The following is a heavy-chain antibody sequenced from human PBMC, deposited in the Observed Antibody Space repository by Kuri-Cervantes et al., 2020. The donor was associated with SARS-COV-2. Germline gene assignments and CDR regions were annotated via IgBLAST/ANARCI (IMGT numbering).Heavy chain of an antibody. D-gene: IGHD3-16*02. J-gene: IGHJ4*02. Sequence: SETLSLTCTVSGGSISSSSYYWGWIRQPPGKGLEWIGSIYYSGSTYYNPSLKSRVTISVDTSKNQFSLKLCSVTAADTAVYYCARDGFGYDYVWGSYRYDYWGQGTLVTVSS. CDR2: IYYSGST. CDR1: GGSISSSSYY. V-gene: IGHV4-39*02. CDR3: ARDGFGYDYVWGSYRYDY.